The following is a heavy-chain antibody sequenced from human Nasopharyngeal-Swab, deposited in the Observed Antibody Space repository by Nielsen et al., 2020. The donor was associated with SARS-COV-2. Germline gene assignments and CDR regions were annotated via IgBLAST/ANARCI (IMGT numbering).Heavy chain of an antibody. D-gene: IGHD3-22*01. J-gene: IGHJ4*02. V-gene: IGHV3-33*01. Sequence: GESLKISCVASGFTFSIYGMHWVRQAPGKGLEWLASIWYDGSNKYYAGSVKGRFTISRDNSKNTVYLQMNSLRGEDTAAYYCARAPSPDDSSGGGYWGQGTLVTVSS. CDR2: IWYDGSNK. CDR3: ARAPSPDDSSGGGY. CDR1: GFTFSIYG.